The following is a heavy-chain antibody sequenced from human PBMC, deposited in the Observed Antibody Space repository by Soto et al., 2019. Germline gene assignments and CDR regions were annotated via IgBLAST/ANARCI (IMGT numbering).Heavy chain of an antibody. CDR3: AHRQLRRVVPAAMRSTYYFDY. CDR2: IYWDDDK. CDR1: GFSLSTSGVG. D-gene: IGHD2-2*01. J-gene: IGHJ4*02. V-gene: IGHV2-5*02. Sequence: QITLKESGPTLVKPTQTLTLTCTFSGFSLSTSGVGVGWIRQPPGKALEWLALIYWDDDKRYSPSLKSRLTITKDTSKNQVVLTMTNMDPVDTATYYCAHRQLRRVVPAAMRSTYYFDYWGQGTLVTVSS.